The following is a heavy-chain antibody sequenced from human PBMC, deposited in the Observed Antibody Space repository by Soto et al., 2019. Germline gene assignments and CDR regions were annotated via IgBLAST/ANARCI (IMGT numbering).Heavy chain of an antibody. J-gene: IGHJ6*02. D-gene: IGHD6-13*01. V-gene: IGHV5-51*01. Sequence: GASLKLSCTGSGYRFTRYFIGWVRQMLGKGLEWMGIIYPGDSDTRYSPSFQGQVTISADKSISTAYLQWSSLKALDTAMYYCARTSAAGKYYYGMDVWGQGTTVTVSS. CDR3: ARTSAAGKYYYGMDV. CDR1: GYRFTRYF. CDR2: IYPGDSDT.